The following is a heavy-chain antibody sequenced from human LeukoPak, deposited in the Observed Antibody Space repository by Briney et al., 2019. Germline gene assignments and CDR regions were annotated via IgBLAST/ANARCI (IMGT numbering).Heavy chain of an antibody. J-gene: IGHJ6*02. CDR1: GFTFSSYA. Sequence: PGGSLRLSCAASGFTFSSYAMHWVRQAPGKGLEWVAVISYDGSNKYYADSVKGRFTISRDNSKNTLYLQMNSLRAEDTAVYYCARDRGTSSRWIPGKVVAAAGYYYGMDVWGQGTTVTVSS. V-gene: IGHV3-30-3*01. D-gene: IGHD6-13*01. CDR2: ISYDGSNK. CDR3: ARDRGTSSRWIPGKVVAAAGYYYGMDV.